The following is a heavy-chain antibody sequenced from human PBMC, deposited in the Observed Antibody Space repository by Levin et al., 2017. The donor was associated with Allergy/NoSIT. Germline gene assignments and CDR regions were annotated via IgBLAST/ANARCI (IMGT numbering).Heavy chain of an antibody. CDR3: ARGFDVDY. V-gene: IGHV4-59*01. J-gene: IGHJ4*02. CDR1: GGSITSSY. Sequence: SQTLSLTCTVSGGSITSSYWTWFRQPPGKGLEWIGHISDSGSTNYNPSLKSRATISIDTSQNQFSLNLYTVTAADAAVYYCARGFDVDYWGQGTPVTVSS. CDR2: ISDSGST.